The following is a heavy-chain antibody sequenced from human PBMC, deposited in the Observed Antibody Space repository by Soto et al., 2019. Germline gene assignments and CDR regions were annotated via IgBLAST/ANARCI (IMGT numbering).Heavy chain of an antibody. CDR3: AAPTATTPGYYYGMDV. J-gene: IGHJ6*02. V-gene: IGHV1-58*01. CDR1: GFTSSRSA. Sequence: SVKVSCKSYGFTSSRSAVQWVRQARGQRPEWIGWVVVGSGYTNYAQKFQGRVTITRDMPTSTVHMELSSLSSEDTGVYFCAAPTATTPGYYYGMDVWGPGTTVTVS. D-gene: IGHD1-1*01. CDR2: VVVGSGYT.